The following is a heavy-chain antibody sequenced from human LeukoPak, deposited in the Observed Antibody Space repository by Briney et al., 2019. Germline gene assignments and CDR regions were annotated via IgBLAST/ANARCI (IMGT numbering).Heavy chain of an antibody. V-gene: IGHV3-48*03. CDR3: AREPHYDSSGYINWFDP. CDR2: ISSSGDSI. J-gene: IGHJ5*02. Sequence: GGSLRLSCAASGFTFSGYEMNWVRQAPGKGLEWVSYISSSGDSIYYADSVKGRFTISRDNARNSLYLQMNSLRAEDTAVYYCAREPHYDSSGYINWFDPWGQGTLVTVSS. CDR1: GFTFSGYE. D-gene: IGHD3-22*01.